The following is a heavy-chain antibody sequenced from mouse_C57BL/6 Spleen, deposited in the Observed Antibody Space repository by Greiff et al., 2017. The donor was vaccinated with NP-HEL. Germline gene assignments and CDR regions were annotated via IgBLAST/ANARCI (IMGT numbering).Heavy chain of an antibody. Sequence: EVKLMESGGGLVKPGGSLKLSCAASGFTFSDYGMHWVRQAPEKGLEWVAYISSGSSTIYYADAVKGRFTISRDNAKNTLFLQMTSLRSEDTAMYYCARGPYYFDYWGQGTTLTVSS. CDR3: ARGPYYFDY. CDR1: GFTFSDYG. V-gene: IGHV5-17*01. CDR2: ISSGSSTI. J-gene: IGHJ2*01.